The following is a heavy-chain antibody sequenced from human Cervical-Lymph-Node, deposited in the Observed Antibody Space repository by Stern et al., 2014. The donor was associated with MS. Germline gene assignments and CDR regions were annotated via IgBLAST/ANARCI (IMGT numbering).Heavy chain of an antibody. CDR1: GDSISTGSYF. D-gene: IGHD3-10*01. J-gene: IGHJ6*02. V-gene: IGHV4-61*02. Sequence: VQLVESGPGLVKPSQTLSLTCSVSGDSISTGSYFWTWIRQPAGKGLEWMGRIYTSGTTHHNPSLKSRVTISLDTSKNQFSLNLTSVTAADTAVYFCARFGYYYYYDMDVWGQGTTVTVSS. CDR2: IYTSGTT. CDR3: ARFGYYYYYDMDV.